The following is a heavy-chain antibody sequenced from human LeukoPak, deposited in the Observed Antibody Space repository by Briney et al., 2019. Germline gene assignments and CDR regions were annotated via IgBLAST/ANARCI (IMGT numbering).Heavy chain of an antibody. CDR1: GYTFTGYY. CDR2: INPNSGGT. V-gene: IGHV1-2*02. J-gene: IGHJ4*02. CDR3: ARDLPYYDFWSGYIAGMVY. D-gene: IGHD3-3*01. Sequence: ASVKVCCKASGYTFTGYYMHWVRQAPGQGLEWMGWINPNSGGTNYAQKFQGRVTMTRDTSISTAYMELSRLRSDDTAVYYCARDLPYYDFWSGYIAGMVYWGQGTLVTVSS.